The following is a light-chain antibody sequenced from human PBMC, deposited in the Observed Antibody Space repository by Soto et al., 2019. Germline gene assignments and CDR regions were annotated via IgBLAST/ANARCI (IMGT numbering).Light chain of an antibody. Sequence: EIVMTPSPTNLSLSPGEKTNLFFRARQSVGSDLAWYQQKPGQAPRLLIYGAYTRATGIPARFSGSGPGTEFSLTISSLQSEDFAVYYCHQYNNWPPWTFGQGTKVDIK. V-gene: IGKV3-15*01. CDR2: GAY. CDR3: HQYNNWPPWT. CDR1: QSVGSD. J-gene: IGKJ1*01.